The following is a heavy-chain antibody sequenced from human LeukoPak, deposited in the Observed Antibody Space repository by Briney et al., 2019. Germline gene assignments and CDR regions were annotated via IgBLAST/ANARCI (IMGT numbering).Heavy chain of an antibody. Sequence: SETLSLTCAVYGGSFSNYFWNWIRQPPGKGLEWIGYIYYSGSTNYNPSLKSRVTISVDTSKNQFSLKLSSVTAADTAVFYCASLTTADAFDIWGQGTMVTVSS. J-gene: IGHJ3*02. V-gene: IGHV4-59*01. D-gene: IGHD3-22*01. CDR2: IYYSGST. CDR1: GGSFSNYF. CDR3: ASLTTADAFDI.